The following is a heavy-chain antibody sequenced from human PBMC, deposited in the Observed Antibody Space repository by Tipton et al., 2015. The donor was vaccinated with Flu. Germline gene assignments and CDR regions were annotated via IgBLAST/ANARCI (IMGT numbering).Heavy chain of an antibody. V-gene: IGHV3-48*03. J-gene: IGHJ4*02. CDR3: AGSRDIVGIAFDY. Sequence: AASGFTFSSYEMNWVRQAPGKGLEWVSYISSSGSTIYYADSVKGRFTISRDNAKNSLYLQMNSLRAEDTAVYYCAGSRDIVGIAFDYWGQGTLVTVSS. CDR1: GFTFSSYE. CDR2: ISSSGSTI. D-gene: IGHD2-15*01.